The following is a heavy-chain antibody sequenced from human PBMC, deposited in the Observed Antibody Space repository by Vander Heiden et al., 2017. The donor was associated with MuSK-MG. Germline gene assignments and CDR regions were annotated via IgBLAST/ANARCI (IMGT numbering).Heavy chain of an antibody. CDR1: GFTFSSYS. Sequence: EVQLVESGGGLVKPGGSLRLSCAAAGFTFSSYSMNWVRQAPGKGLEWVSSISSSSSYIYYADSVKGRFTISRDNAKNSLYLQMNSLRAEDTAVYYCARDPPGDFFDYWGQGTLVTVSS. CDR3: ARDPPGDFFDY. V-gene: IGHV3-21*01. J-gene: IGHJ4*02. CDR2: ISSSSSYI.